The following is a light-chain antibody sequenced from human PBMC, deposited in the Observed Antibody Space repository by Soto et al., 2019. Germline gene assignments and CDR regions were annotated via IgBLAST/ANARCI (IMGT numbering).Light chain of an antibody. Sequence: QSALTKPASVSGSPGQSITISCTGTSNDVGGFNYVSWYQQHPGKAPKVIIYEVSNRPSGVSDRFSGSKSGNTASLTISGLQAEDEADYYCNSYTSTSARVFGGGTKLTVL. J-gene: IGLJ3*02. CDR2: EVS. CDR3: NSYTSTSARV. V-gene: IGLV2-14*01. CDR1: SNDVGGFNY.